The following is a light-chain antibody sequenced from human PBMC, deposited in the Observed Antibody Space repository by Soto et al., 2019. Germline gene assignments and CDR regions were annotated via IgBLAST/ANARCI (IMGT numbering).Light chain of an antibody. J-gene: IGKJ4*01. CDR1: QSVSSY. CDR2: DAS. Sequence: EIVLTQSPATLSLSPGERATLSCRASQSVSSYLAWYQQKPGQAPRLLIYDASNRATGIPARFSGSGSGTDFTLTISSLEPEDFAAYYCHQRSSWLRGTFGGGTKVEIK. CDR3: HQRSSWLRGT. V-gene: IGKV3-11*01.